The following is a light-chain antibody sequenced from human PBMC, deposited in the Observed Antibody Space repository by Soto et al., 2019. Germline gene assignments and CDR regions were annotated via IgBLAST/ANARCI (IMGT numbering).Light chain of an antibody. CDR2: DVS. CDR3: SSYTRSSTL. J-gene: IGLJ1*01. V-gene: IGLV2-14*01. Sequence: QSVLTQPASVSGSPGQSITISCTGTSSDVGGYNYVSWYQQHPGKAPKLMIYDVSNRPSGVSNRFSGSKSGNTASLTISGLQAEDEADYYCSSYTRSSTLFGTGTKVTV. CDR1: SSDVGGYNY.